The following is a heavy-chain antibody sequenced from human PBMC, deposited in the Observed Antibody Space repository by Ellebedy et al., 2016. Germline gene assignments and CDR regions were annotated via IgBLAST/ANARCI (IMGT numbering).Heavy chain of an antibody. CDR2: INAGNGNT. J-gene: IGHJ6*02. CDR1: GYTFTSYA. V-gene: IGHV1-3*01. Sequence: ASVNVSCKASGYTFTSYAMHWVRPAPGQRLEWMGWINAGNGNTKYSQKFQGRVTITRDTSASTAYMELSSLSSEDTAGYYCASSLYSSSWYAPYYYYGMDVWGQGTTVTVSS. CDR3: ASSLYSSSWYAPYYYYGMDV. D-gene: IGHD6-13*01.